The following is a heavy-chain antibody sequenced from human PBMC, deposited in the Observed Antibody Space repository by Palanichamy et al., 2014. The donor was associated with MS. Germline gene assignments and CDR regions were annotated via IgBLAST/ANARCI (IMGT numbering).Heavy chain of an antibody. V-gene: IGHV3-30*18. CDR2: IPYDGSNK. J-gene: IGHJ4*02. CDR3: AKDPDILKVVVVITYFDY. CDR1: DSPSVAMA. D-gene: IGHD3-22*01. Sequence: QVQLVEVWGRRGPAWEVPETLLCSRLDSPSVAMACTGSARLQARGWSGWRVIPYDGSNKYYADSVKGRFTISRDNSKNTLYLQMNSLRAEDTAVYYCAKDPDILKVVVVITYFDYWGQGTLVTVSS.